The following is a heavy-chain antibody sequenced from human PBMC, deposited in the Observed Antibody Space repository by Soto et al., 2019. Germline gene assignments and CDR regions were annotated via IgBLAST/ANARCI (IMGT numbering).Heavy chain of an antibody. CDR3: AGAAAGTTHY. D-gene: IGHD6-13*01. CDR2: IIAYFGKA. CDR1: GYTFTSYG. J-gene: IGHJ4*02. Sequence: SVKVSCKASGYTFTSYGISWVRQAPGQGLEWMGWIIAYFGKANYAQKFQGRVTITADESTSTAYMELSSLRSEDTAVYYCAGAAAGTTHYWGQGTLVTVSS. V-gene: IGHV1-69*13.